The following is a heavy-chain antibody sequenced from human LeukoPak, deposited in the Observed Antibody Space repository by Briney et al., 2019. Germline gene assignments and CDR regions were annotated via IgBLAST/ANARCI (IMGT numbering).Heavy chain of an antibody. CDR3: ATAHRRYSSGWRPPGY. J-gene: IGHJ4*02. Sequence: ASVKVSCKVSVYTLTELSMHWVRQAPGKGLEWMGGFDPEDGETIYAQKFQGRVTMTEDTSTDTAYMELSSLRSEDTAVYYCATAHRRYSSGWRPPGYWGQGTLVTVSS. CDR1: VYTLTELS. D-gene: IGHD6-19*01. V-gene: IGHV1-24*01. CDR2: FDPEDGET.